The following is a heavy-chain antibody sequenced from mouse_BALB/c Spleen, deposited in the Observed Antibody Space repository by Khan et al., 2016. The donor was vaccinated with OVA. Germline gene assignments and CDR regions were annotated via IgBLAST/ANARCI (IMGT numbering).Heavy chain of an antibody. CDR1: GYTFTHYG. CDR2: INTYTGEP. V-gene: IGHV9-3-1*01. CDR3: ARPPYFSYVMVY. Sequence: QIQLVQSGPELKKPGETVKISCKASGYTFTHYGMNWVKQAPGKGLKWMGWINTYTGEPTYADDFKGRFAFSLETSASTAYLQINNLKNEDTATDFCARPPYFSYVMVYWGQGTSGTVSS. D-gene: IGHD2-10*01. J-gene: IGHJ4*01.